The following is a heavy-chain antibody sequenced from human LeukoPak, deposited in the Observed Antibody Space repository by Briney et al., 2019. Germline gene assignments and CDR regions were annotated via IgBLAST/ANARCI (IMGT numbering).Heavy chain of an antibody. CDR2: ISGSGTNT. Sequence: PGGSLRLSCAASGFTFSSYGMHWVRQAPGKGPEWVSAISGSGTNTWYADSVKGRFTISRDNSKNTLYLQMNSLRVEDTAVYYCTDWFSNWGQGTLVTVSS. V-gene: IGHV3-23*01. D-gene: IGHD3-9*01. CDR3: TDWFSN. J-gene: IGHJ4*02. CDR1: GFTFSSYG.